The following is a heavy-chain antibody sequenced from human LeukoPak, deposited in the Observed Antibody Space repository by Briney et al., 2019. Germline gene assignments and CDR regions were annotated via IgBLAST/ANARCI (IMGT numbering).Heavy chain of an antibody. V-gene: IGHV3-21*01. D-gene: IGHD2-2*01. Sequence: GGSLRLSCAASGFTFSSYGMNWVRQAPGKGLEWVSSISSSSSYIYYADSVKGRFTISRDNAKNSLYLQMNSLRAEDTAVYYCARGYCSSTSCWGFDYWGQGTLVTVSS. CDR1: GFTFSSYG. CDR2: ISSSSSYI. CDR3: ARGYCSSTSCWGFDY. J-gene: IGHJ4*02.